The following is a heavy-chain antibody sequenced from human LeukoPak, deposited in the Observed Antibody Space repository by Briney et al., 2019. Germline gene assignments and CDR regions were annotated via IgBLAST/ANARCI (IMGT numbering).Heavy chain of an antibody. CDR3: ARRTAGYGSGSYYRY. V-gene: IGHV4-39*01. D-gene: IGHD3-10*01. CDR1: GGSISGSNYY. CDR2: VYYSGST. J-gene: IGHJ4*02. Sequence: SETLSPTCTVSGGSISGSNYYWGWIRQPPGKGLEWIGVVYYSGSTYYNPSLKSRVTISVDTSKNQFSLKLSSVTAADTAVYYCARRTAGYGSGSYYRYWGQGTLVTVSS.